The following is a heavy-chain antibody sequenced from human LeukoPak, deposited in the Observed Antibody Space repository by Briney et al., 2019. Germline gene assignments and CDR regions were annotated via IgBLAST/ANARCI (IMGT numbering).Heavy chain of an antibody. V-gene: IGHV1-8*01. Sequence: ASVKVSCKASGYTFTSCDVNWVRQATGQGLEWMGWMNPNSGNTGLAQKFQGRVTLTRDTSLSTACMELSSLRSEDTAVYYCVSTLQLDHLNWFDPWGQGTLVTVSS. CDR2: MNPNSGNT. CDR3: VSTLQLDHLNWFDP. J-gene: IGHJ5*02. D-gene: IGHD5-18*01. CDR1: GYTFTSCD.